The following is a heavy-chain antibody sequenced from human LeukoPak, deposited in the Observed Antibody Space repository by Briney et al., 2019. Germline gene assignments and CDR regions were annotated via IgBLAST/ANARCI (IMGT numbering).Heavy chain of an antibody. CDR3: ARGRTHMVRGRGFDP. D-gene: IGHD3-10*01. Sequence: SETLSLTCTVSGGSISSGGYYWSWIRQHPGKGLEWIGYIYYSGSTYYNPSLKSRVTISVDTSKNQFSLKLSSVTAADTAVYYCARGRTHMVRGRGFDPWGQGTLVTVSS. V-gene: IGHV4-31*03. CDR2: IYYSGST. CDR1: GGSISSGGYY. J-gene: IGHJ5*02.